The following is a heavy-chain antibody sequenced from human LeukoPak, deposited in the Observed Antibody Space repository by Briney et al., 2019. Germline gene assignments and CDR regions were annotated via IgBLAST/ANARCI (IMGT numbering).Heavy chain of an antibody. V-gene: IGHV3-74*01. Sequence: PGGSLRLSCAASGFTFSSNWMHWVRHAPGEGLVWVSRISGDGRSTSYADSVKGRFTISRDNAKNTLYLQINSLRAEDTAVYYCARAPWELDDWGQGTLVTVSS. J-gene: IGHJ4*02. D-gene: IGHD1-26*01. CDR1: GFTFSSNW. CDR3: ARAPWELDD. CDR2: ISGDGRST.